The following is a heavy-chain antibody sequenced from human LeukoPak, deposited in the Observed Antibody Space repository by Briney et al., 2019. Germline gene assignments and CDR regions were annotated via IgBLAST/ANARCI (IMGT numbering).Heavy chain of an antibody. CDR3: ARELVVNAIPNFDY. V-gene: IGHV3-23*01. D-gene: IGHD2-21*01. J-gene: IGHJ4*02. CDR2: ISGSGGNT. CDR1: GFIFSNYA. Sequence: GGSLRLSCAASGFIFSNYAMSWVRQAPGKGLEWVSAISGSGGNTYYADSVKGRFTISRDNSKNTLFLQMNSLRAEDTALYYCARELVVNAIPNFDYWGQGTLVTVSS.